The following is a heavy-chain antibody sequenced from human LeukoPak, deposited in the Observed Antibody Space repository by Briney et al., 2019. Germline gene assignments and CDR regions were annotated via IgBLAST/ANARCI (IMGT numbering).Heavy chain of an antibody. V-gene: IGHV3-49*03. J-gene: IGHJ4*02. CDR2: IRSKVYGGTP. CDR3: TRDQTPYY. Sequence: GGSLRLSCTASGFTFGDRAMGWFRQAPGKGLEWVGFIRSKVYGGTPEYAASVKGRFTISRDDSKGIAYLQMNSLKTEDTAVYYCTRDQTPYYWGQGTLVTVSS. CDR1: GFTFGDRA.